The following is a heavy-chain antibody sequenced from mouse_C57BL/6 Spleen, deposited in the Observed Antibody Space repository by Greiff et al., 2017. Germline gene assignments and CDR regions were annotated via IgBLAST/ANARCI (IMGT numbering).Heavy chain of an antibody. CDR3: ASSHDYCSSWDY. D-gene: IGHD1-1*01. CDR2: ISYDGSN. CDR1: GYSITSGYY. Sequence: EVQLVESGPGLVKPSQSLSLTCSVTGYSITSGYYWNWIRQFPGNKLEWMGYISYDGSNNYNPSLKNRISITRDPSKNQFFLKLNSVTTEDTATYYCASSHDYCSSWDYWGQGTTLTVSS. V-gene: IGHV3-6*01. J-gene: IGHJ2*01.